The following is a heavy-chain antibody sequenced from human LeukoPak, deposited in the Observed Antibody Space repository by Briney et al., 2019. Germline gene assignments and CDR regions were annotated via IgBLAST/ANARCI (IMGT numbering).Heavy chain of an antibody. CDR2: IYYSGST. D-gene: IGHD4-17*01. J-gene: IGHJ4*02. V-gene: IGHV4-59*08. CDR3: ARAGYGDSDFDY. CDR1: GGSISSYY. Sequence: SSETLSLTCTVSGGSISSYYWSWIRQPPGKGLEWIGSIYYSGSTYYNTSLKSRVTISVDTSKNQFSLKLNSVTAADTAVYYCARAGYGDSDFDYWGQGTLVTVSS.